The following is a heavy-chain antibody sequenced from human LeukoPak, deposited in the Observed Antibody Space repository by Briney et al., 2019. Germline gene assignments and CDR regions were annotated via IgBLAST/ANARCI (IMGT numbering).Heavy chain of an antibody. CDR1: GGSISSYY. V-gene: IGHV4-4*09. CDR3: ARNLGLGPLTGDYYYYMDV. D-gene: IGHD1-14*01. Sequence: SETLSLTCDVSGGSISSYYWSWIRQPPGKGLEWIGYIYTSGSTNSNPSLKSRVTISVDTSKNQSSLKLSSVPAADTAVYYCARNLGLGPLTGDYYYYMDVWGKGTTVTVSS. J-gene: IGHJ6*03. CDR2: IYTSGST.